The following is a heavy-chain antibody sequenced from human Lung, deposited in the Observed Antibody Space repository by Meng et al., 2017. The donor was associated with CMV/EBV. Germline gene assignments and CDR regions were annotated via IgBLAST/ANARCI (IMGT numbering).Heavy chain of an antibody. J-gene: IGHJ4*02. CDR1: GSLFSDYS. CDR3: ARGVINSEGKRALDF. D-gene: IGHD3-22*01. Sequence: SGSLFSDYSIHCVRQTPGQGLGWVVVSPRDRRDADYGRNFRGLVTVTRDTSITTVFLELTRLKYDDTAVYYCARGVINSEGKRALDFWGQGTLVTVSS. V-gene: IGHV1-2*04. CDR2: SPRDRRDA.